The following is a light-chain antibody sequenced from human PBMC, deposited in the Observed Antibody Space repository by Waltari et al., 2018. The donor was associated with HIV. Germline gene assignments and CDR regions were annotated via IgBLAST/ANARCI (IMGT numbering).Light chain of an antibody. Sequence: QSELTQPPSASGTPGQRVTISCSGSNSSIGTNTVNWYQHRPGTAPKLLIFNTNQRPSGVPDRFSGSKSGTSASLAISGLQSEDEADYFCAVWDDSLNGLWVFGGGTKVTVL. CDR1: NSSIGTNT. J-gene: IGLJ3*02. CDR2: NTN. V-gene: IGLV1-44*01. CDR3: AVWDDSLNGLWV.